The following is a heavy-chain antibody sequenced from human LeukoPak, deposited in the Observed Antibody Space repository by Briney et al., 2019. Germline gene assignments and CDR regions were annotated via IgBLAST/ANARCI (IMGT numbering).Heavy chain of an antibody. J-gene: IGHJ4*02. CDR3: AGRTGSVDPSIL. CDR1: RFSFSAYY. V-gene: IGHV3-11*03. CDR2: ISGRSSYT. Sequence: GGSLRLSSAAARFSFSAYYMTSIRQAPGKGLEWVSCISGRSSYTNYADSVKGRFTISRDNAKNSLYLQMNSLRADDTAVYFRAGRTGSVDPSILWGQGTLVTVSS. D-gene: IGHD1-1*01.